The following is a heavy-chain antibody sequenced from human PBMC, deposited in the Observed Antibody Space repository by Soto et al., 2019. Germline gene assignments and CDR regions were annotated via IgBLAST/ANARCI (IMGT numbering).Heavy chain of an antibody. Sequence: PSETLSLTCTVSGDSISSGSSYWGWVRQPPEKGLEWIGSFYYSRDTHYNPSLKSRATISVDTSQSQFSLKLSSVTAADRAVYYCARHLGPTGPNYWGQGILVTVSS. CDR3: ARHLGPTGPNY. J-gene: IGHJ4*02. CDR1: GDSISSGSSY. CDR2: FYYSRDT. D-gene: IGHD1-26*01. V-gene: IGHV4-39*01.